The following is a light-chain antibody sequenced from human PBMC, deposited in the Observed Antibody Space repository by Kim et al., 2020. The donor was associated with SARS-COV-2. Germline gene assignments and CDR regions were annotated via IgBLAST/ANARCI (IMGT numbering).Light chain of an antibody. Sequence: GDRTTLACRASQTVDSSKVGWYQQRRGQPPRLLIYGTTSRATAIPDRFSGSGSGTDFTLTISRLEPEDFAVYYCQQFGGGSPSITFGQGTRLGIK. V-gene: IGKV3-20*01. CDR3: QQFGGGSPSIT. CDR1: QTVDSSK. CDR2: GTT. J-gene: IGKJ5*01.